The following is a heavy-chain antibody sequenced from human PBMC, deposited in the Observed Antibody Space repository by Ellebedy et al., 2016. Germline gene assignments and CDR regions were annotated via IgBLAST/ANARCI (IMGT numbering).Heavy chain of an antibody. CDR2: ISSSSSTI. CDR1: GFTFSSYS. D-gene: IGHD3-22*01. J-gene: IGHJ4*02. V-gene: IGHV3-48*01. Sequence: GGSLRLSCAASGFTFSSYSMNWVRQAPGKGLEWVSYISSSSSTIYYADSVKGRFTISRDNSRNTLYLQMNSLRTEDTAVYYCARSSYESSGHYTNDRLDHWGQGDLVIVSS. CDR3: ARSSYESSGHYTNDRLDH.